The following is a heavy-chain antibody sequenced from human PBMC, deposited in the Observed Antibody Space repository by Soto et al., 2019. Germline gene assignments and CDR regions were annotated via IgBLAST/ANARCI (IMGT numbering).Heavy chain of an antibody. CDR1: GLSFSTYT. J-gene: IGHJ4*02. D-gene: IGHD2-8*01. Sequence: PGGSLRLSCAAAGLSFSTYTMSWVRRAPGKGLEWVSAISGSGGSPSYADSVQGRFTISRDNPKKTLYLQMNSLRAEDTAVYYCAKARCTTSNCYVPDYWGQGTQVTVSS. V-gene: IGHV3-23*01. CDR3: AKARCTTSNCYVPDY. CDR2: ISGSGGSP.